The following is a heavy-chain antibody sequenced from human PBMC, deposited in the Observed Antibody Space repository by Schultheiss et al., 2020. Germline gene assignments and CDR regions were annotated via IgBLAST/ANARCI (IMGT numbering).Heavy chain of an antibody. CDR1: GFTFSSYS. D-gene: IGHD6-6*01. J-gene: IGHJ5*02. CDR2: ISSSSSYI. CDR3: ARDIPPYRGIAARRAGGVQFDP. Sequence: GGSLRLSCAASGFTFSSYSMNWVRQAPGKGLEWVSSISSSSSYIYYADSVKGRFTISRDNAKNSLYLQMNSLRAEDTAVYYCARDIPPYRGIAARRAGGVQFDPWGQGTLVTVSS. V-gene: IGHV3-21*04.